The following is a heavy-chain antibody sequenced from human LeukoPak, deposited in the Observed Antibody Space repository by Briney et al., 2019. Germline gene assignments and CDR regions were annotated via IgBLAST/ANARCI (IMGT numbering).Heavy chain of an antibody. CDR2: IWYDGSNK. D-gene: IGHD1-1*01. CDR3: ARANDFDY. Sequence: GGSLRLSCAASGFTFSSYGMHWVRQAPGKGLEWVAVIWYDGSNKYYADPVKGRFTISRNNSKNTLYLQMNSLRAEDTAVYYCARANDFDYWGQGTLVTVSS. V-gene: IGHV3-33*01. J-gene: IGHJ4*02. CDR1: GFTFSSYG.